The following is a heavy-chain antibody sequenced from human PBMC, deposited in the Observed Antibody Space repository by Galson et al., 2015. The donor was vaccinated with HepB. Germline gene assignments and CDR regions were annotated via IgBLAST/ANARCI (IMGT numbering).Heavy chain of an antibody. CDR2: ISYDGSNK. CDR1: GFTFSYYA. Sequence: SLRLSCAASGFTFSYYAMHWVRQAPGKGLEWVALISYDGSNKYYADSVKGRFTISRDNSKNTMDLQMNSLRAEDTAVYYCARDLTPWGGDGLLGYWGQGRLVTVSS. V-gene: IGHV3-30-3*01. CDR3: ARDLTPWGGDGLLGY. J-gene: IGHJ4*02. D-gene: IGHD7-27*01.